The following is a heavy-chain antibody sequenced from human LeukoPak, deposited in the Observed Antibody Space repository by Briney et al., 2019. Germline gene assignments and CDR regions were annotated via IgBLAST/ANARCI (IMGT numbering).Heavy chain of an antibody. D-gene: IGHD4-11*01. Sequence: SETLSLTCTVSGGSISGYYWSWVRQPPGKGLEWIAYIHYSGSNSYNPPLKSRVTISVDTSKNQFSLNLTSVTAADTAVYYCARVEKTTFYYYRDVWGKGTTVTVSS. V-gene: IGHV4-59*08. J-gene: IGHJ6*03. CDR1: GGSISGYY. CDR3: ARVEKTTFYYYRDV. CDR2: IHYSGSN.